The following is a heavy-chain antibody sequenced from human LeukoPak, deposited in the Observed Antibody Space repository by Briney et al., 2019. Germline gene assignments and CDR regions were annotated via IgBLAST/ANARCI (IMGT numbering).Heavy chain of an antibody. D-gene: IGHD4-17*01. Sequence: SETLSLTCTASGGSISSYYWSWIRQPPGKGLEWIGYIYYSGSTNYNPSLKSRVTISVDTSKNQFSLKLSSVTAADTAVYYCARTPNYGDYVWFCDYWGQGTLVTVSS. CDR2: IYYSGST. CDR3: ARTPNYGDYVWFCDY. CDR1: GGSISSYY. J-gene: IGHJ4*02. V-gene: IGHV4-59*01.